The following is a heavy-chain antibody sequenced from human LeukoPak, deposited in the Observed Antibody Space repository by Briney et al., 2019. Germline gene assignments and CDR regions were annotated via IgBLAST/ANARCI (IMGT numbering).Heavy chain of an antibody. J-gene: IGHJ4*02. V-gene: IGHV4-30-2*01. D-gene: IGHD5-24*01. Sequence: SETLSLTCAVSGGSISSGGYSWSWIRQPPGKGLEWIGYIYYSGSTYYNPSLKSRVTMSVDRSKNRLSLKLSSVTAADTAVYYCTRRTDGYFFDYWGQGTLVTVSS. CDR2: IYYSGST. CDR3: TRRTDGYFFDY. CDR1: GGSISSGGYS.